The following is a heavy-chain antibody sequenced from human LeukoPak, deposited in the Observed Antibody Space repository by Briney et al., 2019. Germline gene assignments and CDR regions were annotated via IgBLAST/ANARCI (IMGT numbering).Heavy chain of an antibody. CDR2: ISSSGSTI. J-gene: IGHJ6*02. Sequence: GGSLRLPCAVSGFIFSSYSMNWVRQAPGKGLEWVSYISSSGSTIYYADSVKGRFTISRDNAKNSLYLQMNSLRAEDTAVYYCARGEGAAGMPSLVSLDYGMDVWGQGTTVTVSS. CDR3: ARGEGAAGMPSLVSLDYGMDV. D-gene: IGHD6-13*01. CDR1: GFIFSSYS. V-gene: IGHV3-48*04.